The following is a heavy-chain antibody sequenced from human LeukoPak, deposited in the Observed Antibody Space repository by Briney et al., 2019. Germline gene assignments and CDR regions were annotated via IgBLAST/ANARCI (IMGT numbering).Heavy chain of an antibody. Sequence: PGGSLRLSCAASGFTFSSYSMNWVRQAPGKGLEWVSYISSSSSTIYYADSVKGRFTISRDNAKNSLYLQMNSLRAEDTAVYYCAKDDSYYGSGSYYNQFDYWGQGTLVTVSS. CDR2: ISSSSSTI. J-gene: IGHJ4*02. D-gene: IGHD3-10*01. CDR1: GFTFSSYS. V-gene: IGHV3-48*01. CDR3: AKDDSYYGSGSYYNQFDY.